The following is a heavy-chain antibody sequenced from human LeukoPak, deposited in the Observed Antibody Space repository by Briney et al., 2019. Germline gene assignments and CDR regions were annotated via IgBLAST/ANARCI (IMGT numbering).Heavy chain of an antibody. CDR2: INASGGST. J-gene: IGHJ5*02. V-gene: IGHV1-46*01. CDR3: ARAHWSYDFWSGYYSWFDP. D-gene: IGHD3-3*01. Sequence: ASLKVSCKASGYTFTSYYMHWVRQAPGQGLEWMGIINASGGSTSNAQKFQGRVTTTRDTSTSTVYMELSSLRSEDTAVYYCARAHWSYDFWSGYYSWFDPWGQGTLVTVAS. CDR1: GYTFTSYY.